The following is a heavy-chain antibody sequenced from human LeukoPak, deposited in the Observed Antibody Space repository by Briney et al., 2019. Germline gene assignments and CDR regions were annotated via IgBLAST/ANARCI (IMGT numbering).Heavy chain of an antibody. J-gene: IGHJ4*02. Sequence: SETLSLTCTVSGGSISSGSYYWSWIRQPAGKGLEWIGRIYTSGSTNYNPSLKSRVTISVDTSKNQFSLKLSSVTAADTAVYYCARAEYDSWSGEIDYWGQGTLVTVSS. D-gene: IGHD3-3*01. CDR3: ARAEYDSWSGEIDY. V-gene: IGHV4-61*02. CDR2: IYTSGST. CDR1: GGSISSGSYY.